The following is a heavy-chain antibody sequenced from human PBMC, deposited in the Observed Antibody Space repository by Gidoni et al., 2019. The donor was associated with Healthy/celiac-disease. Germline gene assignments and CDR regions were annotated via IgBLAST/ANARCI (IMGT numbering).Heavy chain of an antibody. CDR3: ARGPYSSGCQGNYFDY. CDR1: GGSFSGYY. D-gene: IGHD6-19*01. J-gene: IGHJ4*02. Sequence: QVQLQQWGAGLLKPSETLSLTCAVYGGSFSGYYWSWIRQPPGKGLEWIGEINHSGSTNYNPSLKSRVTISVDTSKNQFSLKLSSVTAADTAVYYCARGPYSSGCQGNYFDYWGQGTLVTVSS. CDR2: INHSGST. V-gene: IGHV4-34*01.